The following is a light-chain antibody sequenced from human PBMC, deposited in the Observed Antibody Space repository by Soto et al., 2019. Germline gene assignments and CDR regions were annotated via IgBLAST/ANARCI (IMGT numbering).Light chain of an antibody. CDR3: QQHNNWPLT. CDR2: GAS. J-gene: IGKJ4*01. Sequence: EIVMTQSPGTLSVSPGERATLSCGASQSVSSNLAWYQQKPGQAPRLLIYGASTRATGIPARFSGSGSGTQFTLTISSLQSEDFAVYYCQQHNNWPLTFGGGTKVDI. V-gene: IGKV3-15*01. CDR1: QSVSSN.